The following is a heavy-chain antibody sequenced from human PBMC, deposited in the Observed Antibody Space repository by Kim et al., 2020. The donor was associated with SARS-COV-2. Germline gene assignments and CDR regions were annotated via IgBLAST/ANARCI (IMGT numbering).Heavy chain of an antibody. CDR2: ISYDGSNK. D-gene: IGHD2-2*01. Sequence: GGSLRLSCAASGFTFRNYGMHWVRQAPGKGLEWVAVISYDGSNKYYADSVKGRFTISRDNSKNTLYLQMNSLRVEDTAVYYCAKGLVVPAATLLYYRYGMDACGQGTTVTVS. J-gene: IGHJ6*02. V-gene: IGHV3-30*18. CDR1: GFTFRNYG. CDR3: AKGLVVPAATLLYYRYGMDA.